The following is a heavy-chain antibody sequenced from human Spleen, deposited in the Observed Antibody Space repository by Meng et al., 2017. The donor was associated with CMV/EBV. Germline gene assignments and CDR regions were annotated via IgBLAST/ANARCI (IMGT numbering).Heavy chain of an antibody. Sequence: QVQLQQWGAGLVKPSETLSLTCAVYGGSFSGYYWSWIRQPPGKGLEWIGEINHSGSTNYNPSLKSRVTISVDTSKNQFSLKLSSVTAADTAVYYCARRDGRCLDYWGQGTLVTVSS. CDR1: GGSFSGYY. CDR2: INHSGST. CDR3: ARRDGRCLDY. V-gene: IGHV4-34*01. D-gene: IGHD5-24*01. J-gene: IGHJ4*02.